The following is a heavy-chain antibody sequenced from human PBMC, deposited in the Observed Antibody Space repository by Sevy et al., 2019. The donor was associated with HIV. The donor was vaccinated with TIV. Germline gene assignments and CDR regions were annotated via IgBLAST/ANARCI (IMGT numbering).Heavy chain of an antibody. V-gene: IGHV3-64D*06. D-gene: IGHD5-12*01. CDR1: GFTFSSYA. J-gene: IGHJ4*02. Sequence: GGSLRLSCAASGFTFSSYAMSWVRQAPGKGLEYVSAISSNGGSTYYADSVKGRFTISRDNSKNTLYLQMSSLRAEDTAMYYCVKDRTGLRYTLKFDYWGQGTLVTVSS. CDR3: VKDRTGLRYTLKFDY. CDR2: ISSNGGST.